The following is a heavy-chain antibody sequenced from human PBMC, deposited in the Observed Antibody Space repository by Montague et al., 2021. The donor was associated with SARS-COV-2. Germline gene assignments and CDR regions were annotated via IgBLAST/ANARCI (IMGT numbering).Heavy chain of an antibody. V-gene: IGHV4-59*01. Sequence: SETLSLTCTVSGGSITGYYWSWLRRSLGKGLEWIAYIYDGGAVNYNPSXXSRVTISTDTSKNQLSLKVNSVTAADTAVYYCVRDHPYGGPRGAYDIWGQGTVVTVSS. D-gene: IGHD4-23*01. J-gene: IGHJ3*02. CDR2: IYDGGAV. CDR1: GGSITGYY. CDR3: VRDHPYGGPRGAYDI.